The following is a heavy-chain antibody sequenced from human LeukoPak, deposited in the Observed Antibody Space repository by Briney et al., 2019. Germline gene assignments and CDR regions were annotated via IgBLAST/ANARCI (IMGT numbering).Heavy chain of an antibody. Sequence: SGPTLVNPTQTLTLTCTFSGFSLSTSGVGVGWIRQPPGKALEWLALIYWDDDKRYSPSLKSRLTITKDTSKNQVVLTMTNMDPVDTATYYCAHSAYYYDSSGYYQDDRHLDYWGQGTLVTVSS. CDR2: IYWDDDK. CDR1: GFSLSTSGVG. D-gene: IGHD3-22*01. J-gene: IGHJ4*02. CDR3: AHSAYYYDSSGYYQDDRHLDY. V-gene: IGHV2-5*02.